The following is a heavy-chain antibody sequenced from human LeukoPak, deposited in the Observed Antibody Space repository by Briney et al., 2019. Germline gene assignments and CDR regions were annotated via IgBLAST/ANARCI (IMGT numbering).Heavy chain of an antibody. J-gene: IGHJ4*02. CDR3: ARVRRYDFWSGYYTERYYFDY. Sequence: SETLSLTCTVSGYSISSGYYWGWIRQPPGKGLEWIGSIYHSGRTFYNPSLKSRVTISVDTSKNQFSLKLSSVTAADTAVYYCARVRRYDFWSGYYTERYYFDYWGQGTLVTVSS. CDR2: IYHSGRT. D-gene: IGHD3-3*01. CDR1: GYSISSGYY. V-gene: IGHV4-38-2*02.